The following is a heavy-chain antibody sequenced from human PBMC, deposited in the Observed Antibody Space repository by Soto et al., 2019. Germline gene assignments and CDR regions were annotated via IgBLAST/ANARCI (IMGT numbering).Heavy chain of an antibody. V-gene: IGHV3-33*01. D-gene: IGHD6-6*01. J-gene: IGHJ4*02. CDR3: ARDLGGGSSSHLFDY. CDR2: IWYDGSNK. Sequence: GGSLRLSCAASGFTFSSYGMHWVRQAPGKGLEWVAVIWYDGSNKYYADSVKGRFTISRDNSKNTLYLQMNSLRAEDTAVYYCARDLGGGSSSHLFDYWGQGTLVTVSS. CDR1: GFTFSSYG.